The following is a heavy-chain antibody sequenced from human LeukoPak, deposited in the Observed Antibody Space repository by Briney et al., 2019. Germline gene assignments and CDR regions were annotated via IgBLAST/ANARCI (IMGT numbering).Heavy chain of an antibody. CDR3: TKDAGLYYAYYGMDV. CDR2: ISRNSGTI. J-gene: IGHJ6*02. Sequence: PGRSLRLSCAASGFTFDDYAMHWVRQAPGKGLEWVSGISRNSGTIGYADSVKGRFIISRDSAKNSLYLQMNSLRAEDTALYYCTKDAGLYYAYYGMDVWGQGTTVTVSS. V-gene: IGHV3-9*01. CDR1: GFTFDDYA. D-gene: IGHD6-13*01.